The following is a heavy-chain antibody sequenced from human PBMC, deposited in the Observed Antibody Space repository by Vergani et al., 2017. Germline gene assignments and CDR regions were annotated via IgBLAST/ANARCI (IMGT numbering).Heavy chain of an antibody. Sequence: EVQLVESGGDLAQPGGSLTLSCVAYGLVFSDYTMRWVRQAPGRGLEWVSIISGSATGGVTYVADSVKGRFTIFRDNSKNTLYLQMNSLRAEDTAVYYCAKLXSGRIVGPLYYFDSWGQGTLVTVSS. CDR1: GLVFSDYT. J-gene: IGHJ4*02. V-gene: IGHV3-23*04. D-gene: IGHD1-26*01. CDR3: AKLXSGRIVGPLYYFDS. CDR2: ISGSATGGVT.